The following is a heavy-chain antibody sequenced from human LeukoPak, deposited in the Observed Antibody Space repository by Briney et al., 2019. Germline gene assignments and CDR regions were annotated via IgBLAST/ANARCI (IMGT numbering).Heavy chain of an antibody. CDR2: IHDSGST. Sequence: SETLSLTCTASGGTISSYYRNWIRQPPGKGLEWIVYIHDSGSTKYNPSLKSRVTISVDTSKNQFSLKLSCVPIADTAVYYCARWYYSGWAFDYWGQGTLVTVSS. V-gene: IGHV4-59*08. J-gene: IGHJ4*02. D-gene: IGHD6-19*01. CDR3: ARWYYSGWAFDY. CDR1: GGTISSYY.